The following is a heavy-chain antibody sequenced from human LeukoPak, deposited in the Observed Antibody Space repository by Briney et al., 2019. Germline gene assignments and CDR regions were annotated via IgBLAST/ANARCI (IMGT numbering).Heavy chain of an antibody. Sequence: GGSLRLSCAASGFTFSTYWMTWVRQAPGKGLEWVSYISSSGSTIYYADSVKGRFTISRGNAKNSLYLQMNSLRAEDTAVYYCAELGMIGGVWGKGTTVTISS. D-gene: IGHD3-10*02. CDR3: AELGMIGGV. V-gene: IGHV3-48*04. CDR1: GFTFSTYW. CDR2: ISSSGSTI. J-gene: IGHJ6*04.